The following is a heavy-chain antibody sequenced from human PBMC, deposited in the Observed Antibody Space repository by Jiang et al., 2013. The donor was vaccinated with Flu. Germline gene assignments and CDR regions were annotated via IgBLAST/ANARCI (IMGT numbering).Heavy chain of an antibody. CDR1: GDTFSYA. CDR3: ARETTGYSYGCMDV. CDR2: FIPIFETT. D-gene: IGHD5-18*01. J-gene: IGHJ6*03. Sequence: SGAEVKKPGSSVKVSCKVSGDTFSYAINWVRQAPGQGLEWMGGFIPIFETTSYAQKFQGRVTITADKSTSTVYMELTSLTSGDTAIYYCARETTGYSYGCMDVWGKGTTVIVSS. V-gene: IGHV1-69*06.